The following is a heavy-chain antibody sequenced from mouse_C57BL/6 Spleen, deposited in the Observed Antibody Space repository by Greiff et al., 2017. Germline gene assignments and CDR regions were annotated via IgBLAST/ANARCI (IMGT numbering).Heavy chain of an antibody. J-gene: IGHJ2*01. Sequence: QVQLQQSGAELVRPGASVTLSCKASGYTFTDYEMHWVKQTPVHGLEWIGAIDPETGGTAYNQKFKGKAILTADKSSSTAYMELRSLTSEDSAVYYCTRKASYFDYWGQGTTLTVSS. V-gene: IGHV1-15*01. CDR2: IDPETGGT. CDR1: GYTFTDYE. CDR3: TRKASYFDY.